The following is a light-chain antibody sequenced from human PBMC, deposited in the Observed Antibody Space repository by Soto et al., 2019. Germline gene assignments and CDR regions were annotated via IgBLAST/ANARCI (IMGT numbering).Light chain of an antibody. CDR1: QSISSW. V-gene: IGKV1-5*03. CDR3: QQYNSYRT. CDR2: KAS. J-gene: IGKJ1*01. Sequence: DIQMTQSPSTLSASVGDRVTITCRASQSISSWLAWYQQKPGKAPKLLIYKASSLESGVPSRFSGSGSGTEFTLTISSPQPDDFANYYCQQYNSYRTFGQGTKVDIK.